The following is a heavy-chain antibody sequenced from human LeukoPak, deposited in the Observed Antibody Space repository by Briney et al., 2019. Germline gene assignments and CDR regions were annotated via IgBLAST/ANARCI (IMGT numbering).Heavy chain of an antibody. J-gene: IGHJ4*02. D-gene: IGHD3-22*01. CDR1: GGTFSSYA. V-gene: IGHV1-69*01. CDR2: IIPIFGTA. Sequence: ASVKVSCKASGGTFSSYAISWVRQAPGQGLEWMGGIIPIFGTANYAQKFQGRVTITADESTSTAYMELRSLRSDDTAVYYCARRSGYYDSSGYYGDYWGQGTLVTVSS. CDR3: ARRSGYYDSSGYYGDY.